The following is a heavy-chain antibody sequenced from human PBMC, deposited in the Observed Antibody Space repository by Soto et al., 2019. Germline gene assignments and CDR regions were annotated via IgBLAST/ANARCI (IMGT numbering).Heavy chain of an antibody. J-gene: IGHJ6*03. V-gene: IGHV4-59*08. CDR1: GGSISGHY. CDR2: MYYSGST. CDR3: GGGPFYYFIWNYYYMDV. Sequence: QVQLQESGPGLVKPSETLSLSCSVSGGSISGHYWSWVRQTPGKGLEWIGYMYYSGSTNYNPSLKGRGTISGATAKNPFPPGLTPVTAADTAVDYFGGGPFYYFIWNYYYMDVWGKGPTVTV. D-gene: IGHD3-22*01.